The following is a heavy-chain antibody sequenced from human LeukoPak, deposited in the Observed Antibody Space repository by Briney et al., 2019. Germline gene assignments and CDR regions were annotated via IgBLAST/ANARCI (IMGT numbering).Heavy chain of an antibody. CDR2: INHSGST. CDR1: GGSFSGYY. CDR3: ARCPQPVRVYYFDY. Sequence: SETLSLTCAVYGGSFSGYYWSWIRQPPGKGLEWIGEINHSGSTNYYPSLKSRVTISVDTSKNQFSLKLSSVTAADTAVYYCARCPQPVRVYYFDYWGQGTLVTVSS. J-gene: IGHJ4*02. V-gene: IGHV4-34*01. D-gene: IGHD2-2*01.